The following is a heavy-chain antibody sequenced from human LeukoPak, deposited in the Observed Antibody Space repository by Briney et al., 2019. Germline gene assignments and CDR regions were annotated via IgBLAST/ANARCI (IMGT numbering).Heavy chain of an antibody. CDR2: MNPNSGNT. Sequence: VSVKVSCKASGYTFTSYDINWVRQATGQGLEWMGWMNPNSGNTGYAQKFQGRVTMTRNTSISTAYMELSSLRSEDTAVYYCARGHYDSSGYYTFGYWGQGTLVTVPS. D-gene: IGHD3-22*01. CDR1: GYTFTSYD. J-gene: IGHJ4*02. V-gene: IGHV1-8*01. CDR3: ARGHYDSSGYYTFGY.